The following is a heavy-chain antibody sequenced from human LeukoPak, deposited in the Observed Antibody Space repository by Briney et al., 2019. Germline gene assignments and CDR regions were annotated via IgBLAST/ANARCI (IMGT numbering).Heavy chain of an antibody. V-gene: IGHV3-7*03. D-gene: IGHD5-24*01. CDR1: GFMFSSNW. CDR2: IKEDGTET. CDR3: AKEGRSLQTY. Sequence: GGSLSLSCAASGFMFSSNWMSWVRLAPGKGLEWVANIKEDGTETYYVDSVKGRFTISRDNAKNSLYLQMNSLRVEDTAVYYCAKEGRSLQTYWGQGTLVTVSS. J-gene: IGHJ4*02.